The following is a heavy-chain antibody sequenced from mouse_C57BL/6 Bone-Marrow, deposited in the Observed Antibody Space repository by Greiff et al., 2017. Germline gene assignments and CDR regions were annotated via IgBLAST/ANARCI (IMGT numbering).Heavy chain of an antibody. Sequence: QVQLQQPGAELVRPGTSVKLSCKASGYTFTSYWMHWVQQRPGQGLEWIGVIDPSDSYTNYTQKFKGKATLTVDTSSSTAYLQLSRLTSEDSAVYYSAREAIYYYGSSYPDWYFDVWGTGTTVTVSS. V-gene: IGHV1-59*01. CDR1: GYTFTSYW. CDR3: AREAIYYYGSSYPDWYFDV. J-gene: IGHJ1*03. CDR2: IDPSDSYT. D-gene: IGHD1-1*01.